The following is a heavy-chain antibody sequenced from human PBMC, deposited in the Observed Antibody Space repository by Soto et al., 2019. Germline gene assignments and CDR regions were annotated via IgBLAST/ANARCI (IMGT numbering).Heavy chain of an antibody. D-gene: IGHD1-26*01. Sequence: QVQLRESGPGLVKPSQTLSLTCTVSGGSITSGGHYWTWIRQQPGKGLEWIGYIDYSGSTHYNPSLKSRLSISIDTSKNQFSLNLTSVTPEDTAVYYCARYRSPGGNPYFDYWGQGTLVTVSS. CDR2: IDYSGST. J-gene: IGHJ4*02. CDR3: ARYRSPGGNPYFDY. CDR1: GGSITSGGHY. V-gene: IGHV4-31*03.